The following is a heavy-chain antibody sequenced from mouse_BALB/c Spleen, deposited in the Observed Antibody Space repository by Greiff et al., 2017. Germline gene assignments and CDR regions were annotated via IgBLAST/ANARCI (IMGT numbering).Heavy chain of an antibody. CDR2: ISRGGSYT. Sequence: EVMLVESGGDLVKPGGSLKLSCAASGFTFSSYGMSWVRQTPDKRLEWVATISRGGSYTYYPDSVKGRFTISRDNAKNTLYLQMSSLKSEDTAMYYCARHGDYYGSSYYAMDYWGQGTSVTVSS. CDR3: ARHGDYYGSSYYAMDY. V-gene: IGHV5-6*01. D-gene: IGHD1-1*01. CDR1: GFTFSSYG. J-gene: IGHJ4*01.